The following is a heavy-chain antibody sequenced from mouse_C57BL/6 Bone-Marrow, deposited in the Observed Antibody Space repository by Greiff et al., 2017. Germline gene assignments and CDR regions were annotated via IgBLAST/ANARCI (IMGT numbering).Heavy chain of an antibody. Sequence: QVQLQQSGAELVKPGASVKISCKASGYAFSSYWMNWVKQRPGKGLEWIGQIYPGDGDTNYNGKFKGKATLTADKSSSTAYMQLSSLTSEDSAVYVCARGGMIYYYGSSYSYWYFDVWGTGTTVTVSS. J-gene: IGHJ1*03. V-gene: IGHV1-80*01. D-gene: IGHD1-1*01. CDR3: ARGGMIYYYGSSYSYWYFDV. CDR1: GYAFSSYW. CDR2: IYPGDGDT.